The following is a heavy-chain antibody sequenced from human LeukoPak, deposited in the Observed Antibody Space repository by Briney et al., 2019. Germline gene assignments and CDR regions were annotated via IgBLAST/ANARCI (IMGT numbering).Heavy chain of an antibody. D-gene: IGHD2-8*01. CDR1: AFTFRRYA. CDR3: AKPKDRSLYLCDY. J-gene: IGHJ4*02. V-gene: IGHV3-23*01. Sequence: GGSLRHSCAPCAFTFRRYAMRWLRQAGGKGLEWVSAISGSGGSTYYADSVKGRFTISRDNSKNTLYLQMSSLRAEDTAVYYCAKPKDRSLYLCDYWGQGTLVTVSS. CDR2: ISGSGGST.